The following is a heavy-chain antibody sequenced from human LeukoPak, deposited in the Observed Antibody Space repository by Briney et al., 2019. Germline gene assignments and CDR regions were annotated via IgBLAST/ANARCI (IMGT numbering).Heavy chain of an antibody. CDR3: ARGRRCVLAVAGTFGYNWFDP. CDR1: GGSFSGYY. D-gene: IGHD6-19*01. Sequence: SETLSLTCAVYGGSFSGYYWSWIRQPPGKGLEWIGEINHSGSTNYNPSLKSRVTISVDTSKNQFSLKLSSVTAADTAVYYCARGRRCVLAVAGTFGYNWFDPWGQGTLVTVSS. CDR2: INHSGST. V-gene: IGHV4-34*01. J-gene: IGHJ5*02.